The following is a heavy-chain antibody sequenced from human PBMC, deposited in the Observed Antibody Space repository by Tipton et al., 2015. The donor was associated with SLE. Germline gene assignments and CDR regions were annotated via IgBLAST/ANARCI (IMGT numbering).Heavy chain of an antibody. V-gene: IGHV4-38-2*02. CDR3: VRDRSYPPGPQGYFQL. CDR1: GDSITSGYY. CDR2: IYHSGTS. J-gene: IGHJ1*01. Sequence: TLSLTCTVSGDSITSGYYWGWIRQPPRKGLEWIGAIYHSGTSFYNPSLRSRVTLSVGTSKSQFSMRLTSVTAADTAVYYCVRDRSYPPGPQGYFQLWGQGALVIVSS.